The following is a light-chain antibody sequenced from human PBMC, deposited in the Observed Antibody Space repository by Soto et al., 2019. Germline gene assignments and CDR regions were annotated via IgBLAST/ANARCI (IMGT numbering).Light chain of an antibody. CDR3: QQYESSPRT. CDR1: QSVSSN. V-gene: IGKV3D-15*01. J-gene: IGKJ1*01. Sequence: EIVMTQPPATLSVSPGERATLSCRASQSVSSNLAWYQQKPGQAPRLLIYDASNRATGIPDRFSASGSGTDFTLTISRLEPEDFAVYYCQQYESSPRTFGQGTKVDIK. CDR2: DAS.